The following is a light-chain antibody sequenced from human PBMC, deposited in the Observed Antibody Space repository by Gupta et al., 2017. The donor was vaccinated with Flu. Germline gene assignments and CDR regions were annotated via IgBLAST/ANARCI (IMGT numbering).Light chain of an antibody. CDR2: AAS. CDR3: QQVNSYPYT. J-gene: IGKJ2*01. V-gene: IGKV1-9*01. CDR1: QSISSY. Sequence: PSFLSASVGDRVTITCRASQSISSYLGWYQQRPGEAPKLLIYAASNFQGGVPSRFSGSGSGRQFTLTIRSLQPEDFATYFCQQVNSYPYTFGQGTXLEIK.